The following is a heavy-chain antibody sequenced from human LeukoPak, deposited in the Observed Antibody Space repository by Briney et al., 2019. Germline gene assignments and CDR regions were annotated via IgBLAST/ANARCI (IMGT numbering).Heavy chain of an antibody. J-gene: IGHJ4*02. CDR2: IYYSGST. V-gene: IGHV4-30-4*01. D-gene: IGHD3-10*01. CDR1: GGSISSGDYY. CDR3: ARDRDAALDY. Sequence: SETLSLTCTVSGGSISSGDYYWSWIRQPPGKGLEWIGYIYYSGSTYYNPSLKIRVTISVDTSKNQFSLKLSSVTAADTAVYYCARDRDAALDYWGQGTLVTVSS.